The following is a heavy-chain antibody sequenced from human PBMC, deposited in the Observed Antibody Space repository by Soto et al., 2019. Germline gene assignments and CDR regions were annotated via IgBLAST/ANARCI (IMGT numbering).Heavy chain of an antibody. CDR2: ISYDGSNK. CDR1: GFTFSSYG. Sequence: GGSLRLSCAASGFTFSSYGMHWVRQAPGKGLEWVAVISYDGSNKYYADSVKGRFTISRDNSKNTLYLQMNSLRAEDTAVYYCAEIGSGSFDYWGQGTLVTVSS. CDR3: AEIGSGSFDY. V-gene: IGHV3-30*03. J-gene: IGHJ4*02. D-gene: IGHD3-10*01.